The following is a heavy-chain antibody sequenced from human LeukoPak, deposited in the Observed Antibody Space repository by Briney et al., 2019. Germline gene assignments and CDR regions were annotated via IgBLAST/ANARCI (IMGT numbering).Heavy chain of an antibody. D-gene: IGHD6-19*01. CDR3: ARHPYSSGWYPHAHYFDY. Sequence: SETLSLTCTVSGGSISSGDYYWSWIRQPPGKGLEWIGYIYYSGSTYHNPSLKSRVTISVDTSKNQFSLNLSSVTAADTAVYYCARHPYSSGWYPHAHYFDYWGQGTLVTVSS. CDR2: IYYSGST. J-gene: IGHJ4*02. CDR1: GGSISSGDYY. V-gene: IGHV4-30-4*01.